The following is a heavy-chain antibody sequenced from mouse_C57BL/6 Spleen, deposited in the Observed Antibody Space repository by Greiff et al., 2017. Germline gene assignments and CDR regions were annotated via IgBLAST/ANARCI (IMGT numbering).Heavy chain of an antibody. CDR3: ARGRGLRRGRYYFDY. CDR1: GFSLTSYG. D-gene: IGHD2-2*01. J-gene: IGHJ2*01. CDR2: IWSGGST. Sequence: QVQLQQSGPGLVQPSQSLSITCTVSGFSLTSYGVHWVRQSPGKGLEWLGVIWSGGSTDYNAAFISRLSLSTDNSKGQVFFKMNSLQAGDTAEDYGARGRGLRRGRYYFDYWGQGTTLTVSA. V-gene: IGHV2-2*01.